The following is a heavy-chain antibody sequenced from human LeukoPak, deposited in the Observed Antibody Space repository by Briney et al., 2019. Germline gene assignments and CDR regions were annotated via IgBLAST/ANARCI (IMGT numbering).Heavy chain of an antibody. CDR1: PGSIGGYY. J-gene: IGHJ4*02. Sequence: PSGTLSLTCSVSPGSIGGYYWSWFRQPPGKGLEWIGYVFYTGETDYNPSLRSRGTISVDASKNQVSLRLTSVTAADTAVYYCARHAAGVELWFEFWGQGTQVTVSS. V-gene: IGHV4-59*08. D-gene: IGHD2-21*01. CDR2: VFYTGET. CDR3: ARHAAGVELWFEF.